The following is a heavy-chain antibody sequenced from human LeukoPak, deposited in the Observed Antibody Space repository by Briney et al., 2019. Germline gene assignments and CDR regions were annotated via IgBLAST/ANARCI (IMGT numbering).Heavy chain of an antibody. CDR3: ARDRYCSGGSCYGTDFDY. CDR2: ISSSGSTI. V-gene: IGHV3-48*03. J-gene: IGHJ4*02. CDR1: GFTFSSYE. D-gene: IGHD2-15*01. Sequence: GGSLTLSCAASGFTFSSYEMNWVRQAPGKGLEWVSYISSSGSTIYYADSVKGRFTISRDNAKNSLYLQMNSLRAEDTAVYYCARDRYCSGGSCYGTDFDYWGQGTLVTVSS.